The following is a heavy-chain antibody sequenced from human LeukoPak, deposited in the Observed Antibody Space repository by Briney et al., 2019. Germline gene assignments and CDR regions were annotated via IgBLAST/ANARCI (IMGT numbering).Heavy chain of an antibody. V-gene: IGHV3-30*02. J-gene: IGHJ4*02. Sequence: GGSLRLSCAASGFTFSSYGMHWVRQAPGKGLEWVAFIRYDGSNKYYADSVKGRFTISRDNSKNTLYLQMNSLRAEDTAVYYCAKGGYQLFHFAYWRQGPLVTVSS. CDR1: GFTFSSYG. CDR3: AKGGYQLFHFAY. D-gene: IGHD2-2*01. CDR2: IRYDGSNK.